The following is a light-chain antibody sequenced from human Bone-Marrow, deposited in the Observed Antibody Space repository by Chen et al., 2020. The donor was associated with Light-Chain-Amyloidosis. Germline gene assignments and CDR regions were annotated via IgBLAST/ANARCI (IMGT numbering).Light chain of an antibody. CDR1: QSLLYSSNNKNY. Sequence: DILMTQSPDSLAVSLGERATINCKSSQSLLYSSNNKNYLAWYQQKPGQPPKLLIYWASTRESGVPDRFSGSGSGTDFTLTISSLQSEDVALYYCQQYYDTPLTFGGGTKVEI. CDR2: WAS. J-gene: IGKJ4*01. V-gene: IGKV4-1*01. CDR3: QQYYDTPLT.